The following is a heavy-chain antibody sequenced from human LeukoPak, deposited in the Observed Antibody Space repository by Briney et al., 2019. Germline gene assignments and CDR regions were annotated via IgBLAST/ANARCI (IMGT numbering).Heavy chain of an antibody. CDR2: IKQDGSEK. D-gene: IGHD5-12*01. V-gene: IGHV3-7*01. Sequence: GGSLRLSCAASGFTFSSYWMSWVRQAPGKGLEWVANIKQDGSEKYYVDSVKGRFTISRDNAKNSLYLQINSLRAEDTAVYYCARDPTNGYSGYDSYFDYWGQGTLVTVSS. CDR3: ARDPTNGYSGYDSYFDY. J-gene: IGHJ4*02. CDR1: GFTFSSYW.